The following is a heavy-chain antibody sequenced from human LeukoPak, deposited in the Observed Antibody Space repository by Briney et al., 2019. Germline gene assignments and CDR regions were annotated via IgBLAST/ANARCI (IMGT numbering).Heavy chain of an antibody. CDR3: ARDSADCSGGSCYAPGGDYYYYGMDV. CDR2: ISSRSSSK. Sequence: GGSPRLSCAASGFIFSNYDMNWVRQAPGEGLEWISYISSRSSSKYYADSVKGRFTISRDNAKNSLYLQMNSLRAEDTAVYYCARDSADCSGGSCYAPGGDYYYYGMDVWGQGTTVTVSS. CDR1: GFIFSNYD. D-gene: IGHD2-15*01. J-gene: IGHJ6*02. V-gene: IGHV3-48*01.